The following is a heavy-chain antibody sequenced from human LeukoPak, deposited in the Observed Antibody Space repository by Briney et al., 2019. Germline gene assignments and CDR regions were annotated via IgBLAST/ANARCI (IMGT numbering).Heavy chain of an antibody. CDR3: ARSYASSWYWNWFDP. V-gene: IGHV4-34*01. Sequence: SETLSLTCAVYGGSFSGYYWSWIRQPPGKGLEWIGEINHSGSTNYNPSLKSRVTISVDTSKNQFSLKLSSVTAADTAVYYCARSYASSWYWNWFDPWGQGTLVTVSS. CDR2: INHSGST. J-gene: IGHJ5*02. D-gene: IGHD6-13*01. CDR1: GGSFSGYY.